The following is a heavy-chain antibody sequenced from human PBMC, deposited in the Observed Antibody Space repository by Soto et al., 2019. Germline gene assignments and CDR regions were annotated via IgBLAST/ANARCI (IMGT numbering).Heavy chain of an antibody. V-gene: IGHV3-48*03. J-gene: IGHJ4*02. D-gene: IGHD3-3*02. CDR2: ISLSGSTI. CDR1: GFAFSNYE. CDR3: ARESFSASPNFFDY. Sequence: GGSLRLSCAASGFAFSNYEMNWVRQAPGKGLEWVSYISLSGSTIYYADSVKGRFTISRDDAKNSLYLQMNSLRADDTAVYYCARESFSASPNFFDYWGQGTLVTVSS.